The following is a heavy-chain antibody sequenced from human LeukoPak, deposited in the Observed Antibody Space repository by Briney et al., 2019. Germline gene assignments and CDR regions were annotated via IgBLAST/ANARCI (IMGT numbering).Heavy chain of an antibody. V-gene: IGHV3-30*04. CDR1: GFTFSSYA. CDR3: ARDRLVRGVITSPLGY. J-gene: IGHJ4*02. D-gene: IGHD3-10*01. Sequence: PGRSLRLSCAASGFTFSSYAMHWVRQAPGKGLEWVAVISYDGSNKYYADSVKGRFTISRDNSKNTLYLQMNSLRAEDTAVYYCARDRLVRGVITSPLGYWGQGTLVTVSS. CDR2: ISYDGSNK.